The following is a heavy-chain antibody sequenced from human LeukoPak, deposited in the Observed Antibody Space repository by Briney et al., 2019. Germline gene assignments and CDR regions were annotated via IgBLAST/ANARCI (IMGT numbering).Heavy chain of an antibody. Sequence: PGGSLRLSCAASGFTFSNYNMKWVRQAPGKGLEWVSSISSSSRYIYYADSVKGRFTIPRDNAKNSLHLQMNSLRAEDTAVYYCAREHSSSLFDYWGQGTLVTVSS. V-gene: IGHV3-21*01. CDR2: ISSSSRYI. CDR1: GFTFSNYN. CDR3: AREHSSSLFDY. J-gene: IGHJ4*02. D-gene: IGHD6-13*01.